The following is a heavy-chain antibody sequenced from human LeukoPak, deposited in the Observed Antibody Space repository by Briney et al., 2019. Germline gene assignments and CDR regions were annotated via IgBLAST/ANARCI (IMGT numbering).Heavy chain of an antibody. V-gene: IGHV3-11*01. Sequence: GGSLRLSCAASGFTFNDYYMSWIRQTPGKGLEWVSYISSSGTTIYYADSVKGRFTIPRDNAKNSLYLQMNSLRAEDTAVYYCARDYSYGYNRFDYWGQGTLVTVSS. D-gene: IGHD5-18*01. J-gene: IGHJ4*02. CDR3: ARDYSYGYNRFDY. CDR2: ISSSGTTI. CDR1: GFTFNDYY.